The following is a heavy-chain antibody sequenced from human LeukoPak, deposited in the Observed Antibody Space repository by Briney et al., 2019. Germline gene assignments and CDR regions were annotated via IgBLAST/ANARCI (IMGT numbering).Heavy chain of an antibody. Sequence: GESLKISCKGSGYSFSSYWIAWVRQMPGKGLEWMGIIYPGDSDTRYSPSFQGQVTISADKSISTGYLQWSSLKASDTAMYYCARLDTVRGDNKAFLDYWGQGTLVTVSS. J-gene: IGHJ4*02. V-gene: IGHV5-51*01. CDR2: IYPGDSDT. D-gene: IGHD3-10*02. CDR1: GYSFSSYW. CDR3: ARLDTVRGDNKAFLDY.